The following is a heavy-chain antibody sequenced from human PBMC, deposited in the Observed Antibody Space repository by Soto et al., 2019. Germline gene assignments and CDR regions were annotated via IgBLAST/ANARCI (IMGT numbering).Heavy chain of an antibody. Sequence: SETLSLTCTVSGGSISSYYWSWIRQPPGKGLEWIGYIYYSGSTNYNPSLKSRVTISVDTSKNQFSLKLSSVTAADTAVYYCARGGSRTYYYMDVWGKGTTVTVSS. CDR1: GGSISSYY. CDR3: ARGGSRTYYYMDV. V-gene: IGHV4-59*01. D-gene: IGHD6-13*01. CDR2: IYYSGST. J-gene: IGHJ6*03.